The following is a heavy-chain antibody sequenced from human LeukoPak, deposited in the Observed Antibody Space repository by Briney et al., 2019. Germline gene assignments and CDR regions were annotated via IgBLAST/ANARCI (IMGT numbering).Heavy chain of an antibody. CDR2: IYYSGST. D-gene: IGHD2-15*01. J-gene: IGHJ5*02. V-gene: IGHV4-61*05. CDR1: GGSISSSSYY. Sequence: SETPSLTCTVSGGSISSSSYYWGWIRQPPGKGLEWIGYIYYSGSTNYNPSLKSRVSISVDTSKNQFSLKLSSVTAADTAVYYCARRYCSGGSCYDGSWFDPWGQGTLVTVSS. CDR3: ARRYCSGGSCYDGSWFDP.